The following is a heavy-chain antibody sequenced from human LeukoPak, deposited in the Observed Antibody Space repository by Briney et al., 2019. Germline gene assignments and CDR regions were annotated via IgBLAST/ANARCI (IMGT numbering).Heavy chain of an antibody. CDR2: INHSGST. Sequence: SETLSLTCAVYGGSFSGYYWSWFRQPPEKGLEWIGEINHSGSTNYNPSLKSRVTISVDTSKNQFSLKLSSVTAADTAVYYCARGHYYDSRSDYWGQGTLVTVSS. J-gene: IGHJ4*02. V-gene: IGHV4-34*01. D-gene: IGHD3-22*01. CDR3: ARGHYYDSRSDY. CDR1: GGSFSGYY.